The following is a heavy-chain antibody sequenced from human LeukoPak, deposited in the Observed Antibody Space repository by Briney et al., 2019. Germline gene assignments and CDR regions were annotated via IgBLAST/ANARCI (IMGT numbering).Heavy chain of an antibody. D-gene: IGHD4-23*01. J-gene: IGHJ4*02. Sequence: GRSLRLSCAVSGFTFSSYGMHWVRQAPGKGLEWVAVISYDGSNKYYADSVKGRFTISRDNSKNTLYLQMNSLRAEDTAVYYCARDSGGNTDYWGQGTLVTVSS. CDR2: ISYDGSNK. CDR1: GFTFSSYG. CDR3: ARDSGGNTDY. V-gene: IGHV3-30*03.